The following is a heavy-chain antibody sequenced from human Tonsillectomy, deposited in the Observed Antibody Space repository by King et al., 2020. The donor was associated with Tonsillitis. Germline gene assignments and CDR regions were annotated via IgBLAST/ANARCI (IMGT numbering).Heavy chain of an antibody. J-gene: IGHJ6*02. D-gene: IGHD1-1*01. Sequence: VQLVESGGGLVQPGGSLRLSCAASGFTFSSYWMHWVRQAPGKGLVWVSRINSDGGSTSSADSVKGRFTISRDTAKHTLYLQMTSLRAEDTAVYFCASWYNYYYGMDVWGQGTTVTVSS. CDR2: INSDGGST. CDR1: GFTFSSYW. V-gene: IGHV3-74*01. CDR3: ASWYNYYYGMDV.